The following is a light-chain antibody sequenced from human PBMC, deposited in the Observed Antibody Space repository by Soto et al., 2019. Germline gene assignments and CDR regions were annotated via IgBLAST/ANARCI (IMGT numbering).Light chain of an antibody. CDR1: QSVLYGSNTKNY. J-gene: IGKJ4*01. CDR2: WAS. V-gene: IGKV4-1*01. Sequence: DIVMTQSPDSLAVSLGERATINCKCSQSVLYGSNTKNYLAWYQQKPGQPPKLLIYWASTRESGVPDRFSGSGSGTDFTLTISSLQAEDVAVYYCQQYYTNAPTFGGGTKVGVK. CDR3: QQYYTNAPT.